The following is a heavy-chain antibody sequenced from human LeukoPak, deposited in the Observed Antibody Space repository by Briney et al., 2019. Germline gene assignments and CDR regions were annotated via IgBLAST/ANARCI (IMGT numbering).Heavy chain of an antibody. CDR1: GFTFSSYA. V-gene: IGHV3-74*01. J-gene: IGHJ4*02. D-gene: IGHD3-10*01. CDR2: INGDGSST. CDR3: ARGPDGSGNYYNY. Sequence: GGSLRLSCAASGFTFSSYAMSWVRQAPGKGLVWVSRINGDGSSTTYADSVKGRFTISRDNAKNTLYLQMNSLRAEDTAVYYCARGPDGSGNYYNYWGQGTLVTVSS.